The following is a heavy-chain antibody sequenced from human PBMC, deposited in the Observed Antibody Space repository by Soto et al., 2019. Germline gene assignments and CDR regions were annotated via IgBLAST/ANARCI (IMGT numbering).Heavy chain of an antibody. CDR3: ARDYYDILTGYYGFDY. Sequence: SETLSLTCAVASGSISSSNWWRWVRQPPGKGLEWFGEIYHSGSTNYNPSLKSRVTISVDKSKNQFSLKLSSVTAADTAVYYCARDYYDILTGYYGFDYWGQGTLVTVS. D-gene: IGHD3-9*01. J-gene: IGHJ4*02. CDR2: IYHSGST. V-gene: IGHV4-4*02. CDR1: SGSISSSNW.